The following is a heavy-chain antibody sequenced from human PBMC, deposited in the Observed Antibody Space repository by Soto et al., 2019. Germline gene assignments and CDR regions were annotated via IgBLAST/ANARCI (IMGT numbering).Heavy chain of an antibody. D-gene: IGHD3-3*01. Sequence: PSETLSLTCTVSGGSISSYYWSWIRQPPGKGLERIGYIYYSGSTNYNPSIKSRVTISVDTSKNQFSLKLSSVTAADSAVYYCARHSGGTYYDFWSGSPSPYFDYWGQGTLVTVSS. CDR2: IYYSGST. J-gene: IGHJ4*02. CDR1: GGSISSYY. V-gene: IGHV4-59*08. CDR3: ARHSGGTYYDFWSGSPSPYFDY.